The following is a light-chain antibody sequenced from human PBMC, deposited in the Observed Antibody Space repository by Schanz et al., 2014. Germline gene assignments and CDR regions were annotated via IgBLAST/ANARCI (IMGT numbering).Light chain of an antibody. CDR2: AAS. CDR1: QGISNY. V-gene: IGKV1-17*03. J-gene: IGKJ2*01. CDR3: QHET. Sequence: DIQMTQSPSAMSASVGDRVTITCRASQGISNYLAWFQQKPGKVPKRLIYAASSLRSGVPSRFSGSGSGTEFTLTITSLQPDDFATYYCQHETFGQGTKLEIK.